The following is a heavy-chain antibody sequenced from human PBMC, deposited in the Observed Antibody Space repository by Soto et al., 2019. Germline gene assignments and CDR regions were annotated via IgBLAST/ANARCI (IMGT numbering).Heavy chain of an antibody. V-gene: IGHV1-18*04. CDR1: GYTFTSYG. CDR2: ISAYNGNT. Sequence: GGSVKVSCKASGYTFTSYGISWVRQAPGQGLEWMGWISAYNGNTNYAQKLQGRVTMTTDTSTSTAYMELRSLRSDDTAVYYCTRVGPYITMIVVVDFDYWGQGTLVTVSS. CDR3: TRVGPYITMIVVVDFDY. J-gene: IGHJ4*02. D-gene: IGHD3-22*01.